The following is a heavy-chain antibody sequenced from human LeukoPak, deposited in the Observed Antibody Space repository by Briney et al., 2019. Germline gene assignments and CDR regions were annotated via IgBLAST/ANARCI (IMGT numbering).Heavy chain of an antibody. D-gene: IGHD6-6*01. Sequence: GGSLRLSCAASGFTFSSYSMNWVRQAPGKGLEWVSSISSSSSYIYYADSVKGRFTISRDNAKNSLYLQMNSLRAEDTAVYYCARDAPAFGFYSSSLGYWGQGTLVTVSS. CDR1: GFTFSSYS. V-gene: IGHV3-21*01. J-gene: IGHJ4*02. CDR3: ARDAPAFGFYSSSLGY. CDR2: ISSSSSYI.